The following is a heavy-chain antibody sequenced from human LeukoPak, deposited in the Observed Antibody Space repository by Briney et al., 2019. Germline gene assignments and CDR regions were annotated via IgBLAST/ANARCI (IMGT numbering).Heavy chain of an antibody. Sequence: SETLSLTCTVSGGSNSSYYWSWIRQPPGKGLEWIGYIYYSGSTNYNPSLKSRVTISVDTSKNQFSLKLSSVTAADTAVYYCASAQTTSFDYWGQGTLVTVSS. V-gene: IGHV4-59*08. D-gene: IGHD4-17*01. CDR3: ASAQTTSFDY. CDR1: GGSNSSYY. J-gene: IGHJ4*02. CDR2: IYYSGST.